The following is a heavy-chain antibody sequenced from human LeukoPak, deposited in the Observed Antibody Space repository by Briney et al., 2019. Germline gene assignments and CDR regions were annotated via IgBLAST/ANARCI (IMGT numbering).Heavy chain of an antibody. CDR1: GYTLTELS. J-gene: IGHJ4*02. D-gene: IGHD2-2*01. CDR2: FEPEDGET. V-gene: IGHV1-24*01. CDR3: TTGLSYYCTTNSCYRDY. Sequence: GASVKVSCKVSGYTLTELSIHWVRQAPGQGLEWKGGFEPEDGETIYAQKFQDRLTMTEDSSTDTAYMELSSLRSEDTAVYYCTTGLSYYCTTNSCYRDYWGQGTLITVSS.